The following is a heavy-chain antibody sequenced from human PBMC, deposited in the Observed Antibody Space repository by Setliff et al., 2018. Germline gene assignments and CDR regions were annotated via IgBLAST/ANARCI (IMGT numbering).Heavy chain of an antibody. D-gene: IGHD2-15*01. CDR1: DDSFTSSRYY. CDR3: VRPGGTTVVARHFDY. Sequence: NPSETLSLTCTVSDDSFTSSRYYWGWIRQAPGSGLEWIGSISYSGTPYYNASVESRVTISIDTSRNQFSLELRSVTAADTATYYCVRPGGTTVVARHFDYWGSGILVTVSS. J-gene: IGHJ4*01. CDR2: ISYSGTP. V-gene: IGHV4-39*01.